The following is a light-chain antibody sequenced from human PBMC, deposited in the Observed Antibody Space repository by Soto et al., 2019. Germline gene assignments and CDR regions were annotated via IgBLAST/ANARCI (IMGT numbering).Light chain of an antibody. CDR2: GAS. CDR1: QSVSSSY. V-gene: IGKV3-20*01. J-gene: IGKJ4*01. CDR3: QQYGRSPLT. Sequence: EIVLTQSPGTLSLSPGERATLSCRASQSVSSSYLAWYQQKPGQAPRLLIYGASSRATGIPDRFSGSGSGTDFTLTISRLEPYYFAVYYCQQYGRSPLTFGGGTKV.